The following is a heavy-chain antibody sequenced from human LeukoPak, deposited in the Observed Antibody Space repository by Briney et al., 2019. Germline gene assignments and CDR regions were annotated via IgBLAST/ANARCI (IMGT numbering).Heavy chain of an antibody. V-gene: IGHV4-39*01. J-gene: IGHJ4*02. CDR2: IDYSGCT. Sequence: SETLSLTCTVSGGSISSSYYWGWIRQPPGKGLEWIGNIDYSGCTYYNPSLKSRVTISVDTSKNQFSLQMSSVTAADTAVYYCARHKDLVYIPGFVDYWGQGTLVTV. CDR1: GGSISSSYY. D-gene: IGHD2-8*01. CDR3: ARHKDLVYIPGFVDY.